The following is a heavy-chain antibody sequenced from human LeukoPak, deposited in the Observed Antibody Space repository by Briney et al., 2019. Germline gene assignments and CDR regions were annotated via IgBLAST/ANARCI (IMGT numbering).Heavy chain of an antibody. CDR1: GYTFTSYA. D-gene: IGHD6-13*01. CDR2: INAGNGNT. Sequence: ASVKVSCKASGYTFTSYAMHWVRQAPGQRLEWMGWINAGNGNTKYSQKFQGRVTITRDTSASTAYMELSSLRSEDTAVYYCARGYGSSDNWFDPWGQGTLVTVSP. CDR3: ARGYGSSDNWFDP. V-gene: IGHV1-3*01. J-gene: IGHJ5*02.